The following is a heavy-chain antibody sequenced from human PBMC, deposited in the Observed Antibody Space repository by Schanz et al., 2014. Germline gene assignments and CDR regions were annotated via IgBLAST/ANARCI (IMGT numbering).Heavy chain of an antibody. CDR3: ARDPNTSAWLPYFDT. D-gene: IGHD6-19*01. J-gene: IGHJ4*02. CDR1: GFTVSSNY. CDR2: IYSGGST. Sequence: EVQLVESGGGLVQPGGSLRLSCAASGFTVSSNYMSWVRQAPGKGLEWVSVIYSGGSTYYADSGKGRFTISRDNSKNTVYLQMNSLRTDDTAMYYCARDPNTSAWLPYFDTWGQGTLVAVSS. V-gene: IGHV3-66*02.